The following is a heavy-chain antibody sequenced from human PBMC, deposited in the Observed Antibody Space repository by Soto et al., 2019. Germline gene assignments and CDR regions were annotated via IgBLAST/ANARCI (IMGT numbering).Heavy chain of an antibody. V-gene: IGHV3-9*01. CDR3: TYALCIHILPPSHSFDI. D-gene: IGHD3-9*01. J-gene: IGHJ3*02. CDR1: GLSFDDYA. CDR2: ISWRSGSL. Sequence: GGSLRLACAASGLSFDDYAMHWVRQAPGKGLEWVSGISWRSGSLDYADSVKGRFTISRDTAKNSLYLQMNSLRAVDTALYSCTYALCIHILPPSHSFDIWRQGSLVTVSS.